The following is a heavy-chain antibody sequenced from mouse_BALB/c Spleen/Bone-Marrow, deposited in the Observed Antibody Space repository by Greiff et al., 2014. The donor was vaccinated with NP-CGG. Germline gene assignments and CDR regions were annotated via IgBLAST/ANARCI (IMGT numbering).Heavy chain of an antibody. CDR2: IDLANGNT. CDR3: ARVQLLRSRCLDY. Sequence: VQLQQSGAELVKPGASVKLSCKASGFNIKDTYMQWVKQRHEQGLEWIGGIDLANGNTNYDPKFQGKATLTADTSSNTAYLQLSSLISYDTSADYCARVQLLRSRCLDYWGQGTTLTVSS. D-gene: IGHD1-1*01. CDR1: GFNIKDTY. J-gene: IGHJ2*01. V-gene: IGHV14-3*02.